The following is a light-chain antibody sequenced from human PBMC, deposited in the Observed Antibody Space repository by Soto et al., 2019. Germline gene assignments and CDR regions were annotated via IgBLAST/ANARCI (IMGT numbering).Light chain of an antibody. CDR1: QSVSGSY. CDR2: GAS. V-gene: IGKV3-20*01. Sequence: EIVLTQSPGTLSLSPGERATLSCRASQSVSGSYLAWYQQKPGQAPRLLIFGASSRATGIPDRFSGSGSGADFILTFSRLEPEDFAIYYCQQYGNSRTFGQGTKGDIK. CDR3: QQYGNSRT. J-gene: IGKJ1*01.